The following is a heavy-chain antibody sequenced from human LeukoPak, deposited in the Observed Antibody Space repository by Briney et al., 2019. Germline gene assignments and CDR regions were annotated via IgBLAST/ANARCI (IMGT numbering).Heavy chain of an antibody. V-gene: IGHV3-7*01. CDR3: AREGGYSSSWTAFDS. J-gene: IGHJ4*02. Sequence: GGSLRLSCEASGLTFSRNWMSWVRSAPRKGLEWVANIKQDGSEKYYVDSVKGRFTIAINNAKNSLYLQMNSLRAEDTAVYYCAREGGYSSSWTAFDSWGQGTLVTVSS. CDR2: IKQDGSEK. CDR1: GLTFSRNW. D-gene: IGHD6-13*01.